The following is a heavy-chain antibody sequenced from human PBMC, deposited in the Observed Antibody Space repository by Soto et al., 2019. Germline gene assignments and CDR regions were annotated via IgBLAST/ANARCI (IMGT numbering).Heavy chain of an antibody. J-gene: IGHJ6*03. Sequence: SETLSLTCTVSGGSISSYYWSWIRQPPGKGLEWIGYIYYSGSTNYNPSLKSRVTISVDTSKNQFSLKLSSVTAADTAVYYCARLRKVVVAAYYYYYYMDGWGKGTTVTVSS. CDR3: ARLRKVVVAAYYYYYYMDG. V-gene: IGHV4-59*08. CDR2: IYYSGST. CDR1: GGSISSYY. D-gene: IGHD2-15*01.